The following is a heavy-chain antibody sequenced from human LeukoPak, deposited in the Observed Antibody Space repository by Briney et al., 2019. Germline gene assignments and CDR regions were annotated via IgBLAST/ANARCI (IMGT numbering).Heavy chain of an antibody. V-gene: IGHV3-21*05. CDR3: AKTLVASPGNTGGP. Sequence: GGSLRLSCAASGFSFSSYGIHWVRQAPGKGLEWLSYIGGSGADTNYADSVKGRFTTSRDNAKSSLYLQMNSLRAEDTAVYYCAKTLVASPGNTGGPWGQGTLVTVSS. D-gene: IGHD6-6*01. J-gene: IGHJ5*02. CDR2: IGGSGADT. CDR1: GFSFSSYG.